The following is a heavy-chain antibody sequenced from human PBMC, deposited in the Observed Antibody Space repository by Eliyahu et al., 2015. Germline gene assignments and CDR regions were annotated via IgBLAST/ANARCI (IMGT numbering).Heavy chain of an antibody. D-gene: IGHD5-24*01. J-gene: IGHJ4*02. V-gene: IGHV3-23*01. CDR2: ITGSGGTT. CDR3: AKGRSRDGYNF. Sequence: EAQLLESGGGLVQPGGSLRVSCAASGFPFPAPGMAWVRQAPGKGLGWVSSITGSGGTTYYADSVKGRFTISRDNSKNTLYLQMNSLRAEDTAVYYCAKGRSRDGYNFGGQGTLVTVSS. CDR1: GFPFPAPG.